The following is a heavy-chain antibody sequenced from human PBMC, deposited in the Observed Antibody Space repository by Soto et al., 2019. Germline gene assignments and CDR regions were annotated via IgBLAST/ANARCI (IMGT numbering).Heavy chain of an antibody. CDR2: ISYDGSNK. CDR3: ASDIPLRPYYFDY. CDR1: GFTFSSYA. D-gene: IGHD5-12*01. V-gene: IGHV3-30-3*01. J-gene: IGHJ4*02. Sequence: QVQLVESGGGVVQPGRSLRLSCAASGFTFSSYAMHWVRQAPGKGLEWVAVISYDGSNKYYADSVKGRFTISGDNSKNTLYLQMNSLRAEDTAVYYCASDIPLRPYYFDYWGQGTLVTVSS.